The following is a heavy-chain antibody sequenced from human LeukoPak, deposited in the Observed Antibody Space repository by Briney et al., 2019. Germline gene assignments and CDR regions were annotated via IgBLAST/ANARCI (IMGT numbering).Heavy chain of an antibody. CDR3: ARVFSGIAVAGTYYYYYMDV. CDR2: ISGSSSTI. CDR1: GFTFSSYT. V-gene: IGHV3-48*04. D-gene: IGHD6-19*01. J-gene: IGHJ6*03. Sequence: SGGSLRLSCAASGFTFSSYTMNWVRQAPGKGLEWVSYISGSSSTIYYADSVKGRFTISRDNAKNSLYLQMNSLRAEDTAVYYCARVFSGIAVAGTYYYYYMDVWGKGTTVTVSS.